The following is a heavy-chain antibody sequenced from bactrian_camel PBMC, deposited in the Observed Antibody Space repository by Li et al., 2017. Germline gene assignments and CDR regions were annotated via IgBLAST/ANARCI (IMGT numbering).Heavy chain of an antibody. V-gene: IGHV3S53*01. CDR1: GYAYNRAC. CDR2: MASDGSP. CDR3: AAGPWYTDEYKY. Sequence: HVQLVESGGGSVQSGGSLRLSCAASGYAYNRACMGWFRQAPGKERERVASMASDGSPTYADSVKGRFTISIDNAKNTVYLQMISLESEDTALYYCAAGPWYTDEYKYWGQGTQVTVS. J-gene: IGHJ4*01. D-gene: IGHD6*01.